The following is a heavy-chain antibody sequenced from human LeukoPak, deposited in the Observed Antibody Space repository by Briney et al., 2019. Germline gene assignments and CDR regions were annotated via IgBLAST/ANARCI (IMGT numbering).Heavy chain of an antibody. D-gene: IGHD5-18*01. CDR2: IRYDGSNK. CDR1: GFTFSSYG. CDR3: AHGVTAMGEFDY. J-gene: IGHJ4*02. V-gene: IGHV3-30*02. Sequence: GGSLRLSCAASGFTFSSYGMHWVRQAPGKGLEWVAFIRYDGSNKYYADSVKGRFTISRDNSKNTLYLQMNSLRAEDTAVYYCAHGVTAMGEFDYWGQGTLVTVSS.